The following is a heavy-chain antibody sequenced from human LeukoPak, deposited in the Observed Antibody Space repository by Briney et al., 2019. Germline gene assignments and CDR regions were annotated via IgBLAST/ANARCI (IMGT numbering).Heavy chain of an antibody. CDR1: GGSFSGYY. CDR2: INHSGGT. Sequence: SETLSLTCAVYGGSFSGYYWSWIRQPPGKGLEWIGEINHSGGTNYNPSLKSRVTISVDTSKNQFSLKLSSVTAADTAVYYCASSSSWYVIDYWGQGTLVTVSS. D-gene: IGHD6-13*01. CDR3: ASSSSWYVIDY. V-gene: IGHV4-34*01. J-gene: IGHJ4*02.